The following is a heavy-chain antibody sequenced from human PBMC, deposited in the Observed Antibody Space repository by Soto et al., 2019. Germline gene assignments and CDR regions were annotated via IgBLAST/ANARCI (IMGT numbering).Heavy chain of an antibody. CDR3: ASDMSTN. CDR2: MNPNSGHT. J-gene: IGHJ4*02. Sequence: ASVKVSCKASGYTFTSYGISWVRQTTGQGLEWMGWMNPNSGHTNYAQKFQGRVTMTRDTSISTAYMELTSLRSEDTAIYYCASDMSTNWGQGTLVTVSS. D-gene: IGHD2-2*01. V-gene: IGHV1-8*02. CDR1: GYTFTSYG.